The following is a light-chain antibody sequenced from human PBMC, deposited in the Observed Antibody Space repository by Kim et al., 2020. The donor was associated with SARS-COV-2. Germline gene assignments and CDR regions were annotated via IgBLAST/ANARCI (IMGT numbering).Light chain of an antibody. J-gene: IGKJ5*01. CDR1: QSLVHTDGNTY. V-gene: IGKV2-24*01. CDR2: KVS. Sequence: ASISCTSSQSLVHTDGNTYLNWVQQRPGQPPRLLIYKVSNRFSGVPDRFSGSGAGTEFTLRISGVEAEDVGVYYCMQATQLPPVTFGQGTRLEIK. CDR3: MQATQLPPVT.